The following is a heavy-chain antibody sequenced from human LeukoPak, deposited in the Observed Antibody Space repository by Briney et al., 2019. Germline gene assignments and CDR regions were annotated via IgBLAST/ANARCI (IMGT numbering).Heavy chain of an antibody. J-gene: IGHJ6*03. Sequence: PGGSLRLSCAASGFTVSSNYMSWVRQAPGKGLEWVSVIYSGGRTYYADPVKGRFTISIDNSKNTLYLQMNSLRAEDTAVYYCARVFGGAIAHYYMDVWGKGTTVTVSS. CDR3: ARVFGGAIAHYYMDV. CDR2: IYSGGRT. CDR1: GFTVSSNY. D-gene: IGHD2-2*02. V-gene: IGHV3-66*02.